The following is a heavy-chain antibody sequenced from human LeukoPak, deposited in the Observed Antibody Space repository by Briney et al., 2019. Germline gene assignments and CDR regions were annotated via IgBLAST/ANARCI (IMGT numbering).Heavy chain of an antibody. CDR3: ARDDILTGYYYFDY. CDR1: KFTFNNYN. Sequence: GGSLRLSCAASKFTFNNYNMNWVRQAPGKGLEWVSSISSRSSYIFYADSVKGRFTISRDNAKNSLYLQMNSLRAEDTAVYYCARDDILTGYYYFDYWGQGTLVTVSS. V-gene: IGHV3-21*01. CDR2: ISSRSSYI. J-gene: IGHJ4*02. D-gene: IGHD3-9*01.